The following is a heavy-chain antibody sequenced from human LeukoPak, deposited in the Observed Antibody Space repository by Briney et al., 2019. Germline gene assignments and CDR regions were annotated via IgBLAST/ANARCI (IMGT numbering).Heavy chain of an antibody. CDR1: GFTFSSYG. Sequence: PGGSLRLSCAASGFTFSSYGMHWVRQAPGKGLEWVAFIRYDGSNKYYADSVKGRFTISRDNSKNTLYLQMNSLRAEDTAVYYCAKEMHDYVWGGYRAPYDAFDIWGQGTMVTVSS. D-gene: IGHD3-16*02. J-gene: IGHJ3*02. V-gene: IGHV3-30*02. CDR2: IRYDGSNK. CDR3: AKEMHDYVWGGYRAPYDAFDI.